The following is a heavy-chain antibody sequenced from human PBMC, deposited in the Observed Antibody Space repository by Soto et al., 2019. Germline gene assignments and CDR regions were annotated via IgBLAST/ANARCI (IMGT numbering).Heavy chain of an antibody. CDR3: AIFFSSPGGKGRPYYFYSGMEV. Sequence: ASVKVSCKASGYTFTSYGISWVRQAPGQGLEWMGWISAYNGNTNYAQKLQGRVTMTTDTSTSTAYMELRSLRSDDTAVYYCAIFFSSPGGKGRPYYFYSGMEVGGKGTRAT. CDR2: ISAYNGNT. D-gene: IGHD2-15*01. V-gene: IGHV1-18*01. J-gene: IGHJ6*04. CDR1: GYTFTSYG.